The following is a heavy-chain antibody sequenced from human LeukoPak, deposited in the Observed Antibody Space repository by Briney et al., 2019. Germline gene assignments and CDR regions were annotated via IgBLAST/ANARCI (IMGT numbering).Heavy chain of an antibody. J-gene: IGHJ3*02. Sequence: GGSLRLSCAASGFTLSSYSMIWVRQAPGKGLEWVANIKKDGSEKYYVDSVKGRFTISRDNAKNSLYLQMNSLRADDTAVYHCARQETSSYNGAFDIWGQGTMVTVSS. CDR1: GFTLSSYS. CDR2: IKKDGSEK. CDR3: ARQETSSYNGAFDI. V-gene: IGHV3-7*01. D-gene: IGHD1-26*01.